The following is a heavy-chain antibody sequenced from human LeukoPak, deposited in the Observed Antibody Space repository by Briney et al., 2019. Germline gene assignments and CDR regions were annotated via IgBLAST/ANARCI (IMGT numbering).Heavy chain of an antibody. CDR2: IYHSGST. CDR3: ATYTPDYYDSGGNDAFDI. CDR1: GGSISSSNW. D-gene: IGHD3-22*01. V-gene: IGHV4-4*02. J-gene: IGHJ3*02. Sequence: SGTLSLTCAVSGGSISSSNWWSWVRQPPGKGLEWIGEIYHSGSTNYNPSLKSRVTISVDKSKNQFSLKLSSVTAADTAVYYCATYTPDYYDSGGNDAFDIWGQGTMVTVSS.